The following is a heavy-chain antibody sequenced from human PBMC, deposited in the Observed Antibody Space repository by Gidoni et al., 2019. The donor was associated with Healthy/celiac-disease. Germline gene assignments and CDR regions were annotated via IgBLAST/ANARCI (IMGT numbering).Heavy chain of an antibody. V-gene: IGHV4-34*01. CDR1: GGSFSGYY. D-gene: IGHD3-16*02. CDR2: INHSGST. Sequence: QVQLQQWGAGLLKPSETLSLTCAGYGGSFSGYYWSWISQPPGKGLEWIGEINHSGSTNYNPSLQRRVTISVDTSKNQFSLKLSSVTAADTAVYYCARLSLRGNNHSKNRSPGDYWGQGTLVTVSS. CDR3: ARLSLRGNNHSKNRSPGDY. J-gene: IGHJ4*02.